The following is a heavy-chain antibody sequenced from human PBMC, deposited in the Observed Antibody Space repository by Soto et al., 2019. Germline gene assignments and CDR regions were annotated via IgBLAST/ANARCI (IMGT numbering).Heavy chain of an antibody. CDR1: GFTFSSYG. Sequence: QVQLVESGGGVVQPGRSLRLSCTASGFTFSSYGMHWVRQAPGKGLEWVAVIWYDGSNRYYADSVKGRFTISRDNSKNTLYLQMNSLRAEDTAVYYCARVRSGYYPTLDNWGQGTLVTVSS. V-gene: IGHV3-33*01. D-gene: IGHD3-22*01. J-gene: IGHJ4*02. CDR3: ARVRSGYYPTLDN. CDR2: IWYDGSNR.